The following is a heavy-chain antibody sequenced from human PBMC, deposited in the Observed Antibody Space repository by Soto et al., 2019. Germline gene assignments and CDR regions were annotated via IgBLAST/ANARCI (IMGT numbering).Heavy chain of an antibody. CDR3: SRPLYSGSYSDYYFDY. CDR2: ISYDGINK. CDR1: GFTFSSYP. D-gene: IGHD1-26*01. J-gene: IGHJ4*02. V-gene: IGHV3-30-3*01. Sequence: GESLRLSSAASGFTFSSYPMHWVRQAPGKGLEWVAVISYDGINKYYADSVQGRFTISRDISKNTLYLQMNSLRTEDTAVYYCSRPLYSGSYSDYYFDYWGQGT.